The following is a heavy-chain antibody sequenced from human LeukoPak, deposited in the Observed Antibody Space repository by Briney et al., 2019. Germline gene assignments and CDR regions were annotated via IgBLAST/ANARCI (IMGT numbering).Heavy chain of an antibody. CDR2: IYYSGST. D-gene: IGHD3-3*01. CDR1: GGSTSSSSYY. V-gene: IGHV4-39*02. CDR3: ARGGNRTFFGVVLTGWYNWFDP. J-gene: IGHJ5*02. Sequence: SETLSLTCTVSGGSTSSSSYYWGWIRQPPGKGLEWIGSIYYSGSTNYNPSLKSRVTISVDTSKNHFSLRLSSVTAADTAVYYCARGGNRTFFGVVLTGWYNWFDPWGQGTLVTVFS.